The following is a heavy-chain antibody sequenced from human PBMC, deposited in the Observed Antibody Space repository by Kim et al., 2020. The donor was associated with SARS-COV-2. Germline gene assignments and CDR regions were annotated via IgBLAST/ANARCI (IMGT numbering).Heavy chain of an antibody. J-gene: IGHJ6*02. Sequence: SVKVSCKASGGTFSSYAISWVRQAPGQGLEWMGGIIPIFGTANYAQKFQGRVTITADESTSTAYMELSSLRSEDTAVYYCAGRIVGATSPSYYYYGMDVWGQGTTVTVSS. V-gene: IGHV1-69*13. CDR3: AGRIVGATSPSYYYYGMDV. D-gene: IGHD1-26*01. CDR2: IIPIFGTA. CDR1: GGTFSSYA.